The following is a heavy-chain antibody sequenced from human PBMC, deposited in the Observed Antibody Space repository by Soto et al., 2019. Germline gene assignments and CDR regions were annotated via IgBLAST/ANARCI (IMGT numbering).Heavy chain of an antibody. CDR2: IFHGGST. CDR1: GYSISSGYY. V-gene: IGHV4-38-2*02. D-gene: IGHD1-7*01. J-gene: IGHJ5*02. Sequence: SETLSLTCVVSGYSISSGYYWGWIRQPPGKGLEWIGSIFHGGSTYYNPSLKSRVTISVDTSKNQFSLNLSSVTAADTALYYFARDRLTATTYWFDPWGQGTLVTVSS. CDR3: ARDRLTATTYWFDP.